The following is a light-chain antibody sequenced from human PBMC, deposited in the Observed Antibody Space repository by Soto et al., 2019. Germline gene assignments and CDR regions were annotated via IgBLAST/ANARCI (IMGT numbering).Light chain of an antibody. CDR2: KAS. CDR3: QQYNSHLGIT. CDR1: ESISSW. J-gene: IGKJ3*01. V-gene: IGKV1-5*03. Sequence: DIQMTQSPSTLSASVGDRVTITCRASESISSWLAWYQQKLGKAPKLLIYKASSLESGVPSRFSGSGSGTEFTLTTSSLQPDDFATYYCQQYNSHLGITFGPGTKVDIK.